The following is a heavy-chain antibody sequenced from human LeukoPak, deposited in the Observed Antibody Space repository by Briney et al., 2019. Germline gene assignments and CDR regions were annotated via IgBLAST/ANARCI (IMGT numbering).Heavy chain of an antibody. D-gene: IGHD6-19*01. V-gene: IGHV3-23*01. CDR3: AKVPNSGWIFDY. Sequence: TGGSLRLSCAASGFTFSSYAMSWVRQAPGKGLEWVSTISSSGASTWYADSVKGRFTISRDNSKNTLYLQMNSLRAEGTAVYYCAKVPNSGWIFDYWGQGTLVTVSS. J-gene: IGHJ4*02. CDR2: ISSSGAST. CDR1: GFTFSSYA.